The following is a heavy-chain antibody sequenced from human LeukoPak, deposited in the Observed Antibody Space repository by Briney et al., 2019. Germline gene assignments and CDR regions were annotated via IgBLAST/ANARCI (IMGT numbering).Heavy chain of an antibody. D-gene: IGHD4-17*01. CDR2: INPARNT. Sequence: GGSLRLSCAASGFSFPNYAMAWVRQAPGKGLERVSTINPARNTYYADSVKGRFTISRDNSMNTLYLQMNSLRAEDTAVYYCAKDQDYGDYFDYWGQGTLVTVSS. CDR1: GFSFPNYA. CDR3: AKDQDYGDYFDY. J-gene: IGHJ4*02. V-gene: IGHV3-23*01.